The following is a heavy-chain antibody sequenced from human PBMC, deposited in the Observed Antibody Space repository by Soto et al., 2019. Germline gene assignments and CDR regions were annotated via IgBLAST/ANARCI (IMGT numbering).Heavy chain of an antibody. V-gene: IGHV4-31*02. CDR2: ICYSGST. CDR3: ARGDFYFSTGNHDDY. J-gene: IGHJ4*01. D-gene: IGHD3-3*01. Sequence: HPGKVLEWIGYICYSGSTYYNPSLKSRVTISVDTSKNQFSLKLSSVTAADTAVYYCARGDFYFSTGNHDDY.